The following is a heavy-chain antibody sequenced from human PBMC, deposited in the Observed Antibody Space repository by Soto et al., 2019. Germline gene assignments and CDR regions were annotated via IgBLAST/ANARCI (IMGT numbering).Heavy chain of an antibody. CDR1: GGSISSGGYY. J-gene: IGHJ4*02. CDR3: ARTYYDYVWGSYRPYYFDY. CDR2: IYYSGST. V-gene: IGHV4-31*03. D-gene: IGHD3-16*02. Sequence: QVQLQESGPGLVKPSQTLSLTCTVSGGSISSGGYYWSWIRQHPGKGLEWIGYIYYSGSTYYNPSLKSRVTISVDTSKNQFSLKLSSVTAADTAVYYCARTYYDYVWGSYRPYYFDYWGQGTLVTVSS.